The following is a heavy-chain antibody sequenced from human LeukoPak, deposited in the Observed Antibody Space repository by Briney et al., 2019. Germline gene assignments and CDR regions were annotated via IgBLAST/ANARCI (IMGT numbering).Heavy chain of an antibody. V-gene: IGHV1-69*06. Sequence: SVKVSCNASGGTFSSYAISWVRQAPGQGLEWMGGIIPIFGTANYAQKFQGRVTITADKSTSTAYMELSSLRSEDTAVYYCARDLGSSSSWTEDYWGQGTLVTVSS. CDR3: ARDLGSSSSWTEDY. J-gene: IGHJ4*02. CDR2: IIPIFGTA. CDR1: GGTFSSYA. D-gene: IGHD6-13*01.